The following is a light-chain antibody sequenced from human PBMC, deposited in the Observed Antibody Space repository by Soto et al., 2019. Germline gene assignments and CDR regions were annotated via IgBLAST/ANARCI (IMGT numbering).Light chain of an antibody. Sequence: QSVLTQPPSASGTPGQRVTISCSGSSSNIGINYVYWYQHVPGTAPKLLIFRNNERPSGVPDRFSGSKSGTSVSLAISGLRFEDEADYFCAAWDNGLSGWVFGGGTKLTVL. CDR1: SSNIGINY. CDR2: RNN. CDR3: AAWDNGLSGWV. J-gene: IGLJ3*02. V-gene: IGLV1-47*01.